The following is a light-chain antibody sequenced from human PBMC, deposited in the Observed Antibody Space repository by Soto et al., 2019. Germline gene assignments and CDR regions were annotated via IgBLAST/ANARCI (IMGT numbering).Light chain of an antibody. CDR3: AACDDSLNGPL. CDR2: NNN. J-gene: IGLJ2*01. Sequence: QSVLTQPPSASGTPGQRVTISCSGSSSNIASNTVNWYQQLPGTAPKLLIYNNNHRPSGVLDRFSGSKSGTSASLAISGLQSEDEAEYYCAACDDSLNGPLFGGGTKLTVL. CDR1: SSNIASNT. V-gene: IGLV1-44*01.